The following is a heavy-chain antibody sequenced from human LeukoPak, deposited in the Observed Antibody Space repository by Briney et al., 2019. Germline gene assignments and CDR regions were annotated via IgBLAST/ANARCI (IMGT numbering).Heavy chain of an antibody. CDR2: ISGSGSNT. CDR1: GFTFSSYA. Sequence: PGGSLRLSCAASGFTFSSYAMSWVRQAPGKGLEWVSAISGSGSNTYYAASVKGRFSISRDNPKNTLHLQMTSLRADDTAVYYCAIHTSDWYCVAYWGQGSLVTVSS. V-gene: IGHV3-23*01. CDR3: AIHTSDWYCVAY. J-gene: IGHJ4*02. D-gene: IGHD6-19*01.